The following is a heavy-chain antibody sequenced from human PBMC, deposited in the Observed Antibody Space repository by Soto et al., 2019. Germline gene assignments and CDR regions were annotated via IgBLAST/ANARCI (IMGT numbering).Heavy chain of an antibody. CDR1: GGSISSGGYY. J-gene: IGHJ4*02. Sequence: LSLTCTVSGGSISSGGYYWTWIRQHPVGGLEWIGYIYYSGSSYYNPSLKSRVTISLGTSKNQFSLKLSSVTAADTAVYYCARSEMATTGPYFDYWGQGTLVTVSS. V-gene: IGHV4-31*03. CDR3: ARSEMATTGPYFDY. CDR2: IYYSGSS. D-gene: IGHD5-12*01.